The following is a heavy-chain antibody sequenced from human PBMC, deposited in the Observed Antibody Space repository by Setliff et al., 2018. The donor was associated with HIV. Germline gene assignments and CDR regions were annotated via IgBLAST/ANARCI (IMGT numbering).Heavy chain of an antibody. Sequence: GASVKVSCKTSGDTFTSYDINWVRQAAGHGLEWMGWMTPYSGNTGYAQKFQGRVTMTTDTSTSAAYLELRSLRSDDTAIYYCARVRTYSDFYYPAPIPSYYFDFWGQGTLVTVSS. CDR1: GDTFTSYD. V-gene: IGHV1-8*02. J-gene: IGHJ4*02. D-gene: IGHD1-26*01. CDR3: ARVRTYSDFYYPAPIPSYYFDF. CDR2: MTPYSGNT.